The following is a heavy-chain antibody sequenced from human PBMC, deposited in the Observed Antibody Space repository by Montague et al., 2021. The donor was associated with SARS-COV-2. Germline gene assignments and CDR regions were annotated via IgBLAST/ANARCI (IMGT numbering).Heavy chain of an antibody. CDR2: ISSSSSYI. J-gene: IGHJ4*02. V-gene: IGHV3-21*01. CDR3: ARDARYDFWSGYYFDY. D-gene: IGHD3-3*01. CDR1: GFNFSNYN. Sequence: SRRISCAASGFNFSNYNMNWVRQAPGKGLEWVSSISSSSSYIYYADSVKGRFTISRDNAKNSLYLQMNSLRAEDTAVYYCARDARYDFWSGYYFDYWGQGTLVTVSS.